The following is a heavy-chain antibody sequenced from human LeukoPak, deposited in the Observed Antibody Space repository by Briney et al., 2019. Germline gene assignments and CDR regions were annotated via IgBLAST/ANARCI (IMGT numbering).Heavy chain of an antibody. CDR3: AREVIEDWFDP. CDR2: IYYSGST. D-gene: IGHD2/OR15-2a*01. CDR1: GCSISSGAYY. J-gene: IGHJ5*02. Sequence: SQTLSLTCTVSGCSISSGAYYWNWISQPPRKGLEWIGYIYYSGSTYYNPSLKSRVTMSVDTSKNQFSLKLSSVTAADTAVYYCAREVIEDWFDPWGQGTLVTVSS. V-gene: IGHV4-31*03.